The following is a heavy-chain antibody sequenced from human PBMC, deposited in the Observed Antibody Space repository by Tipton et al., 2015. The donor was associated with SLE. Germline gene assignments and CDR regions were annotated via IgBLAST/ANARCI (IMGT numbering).Heavy chain of an antibody. D-gene: IGHD2-2*01. V-gene: IGHV1-18*01. CDR3: ARHYSRGMWLGAFDI. J-gene: IGHJ3*02. Sequence: QSGPEVKKPGASVKVSCKASGYTFTTYGISWVRQAPGQGLEWMGWISAYNGHTNYAQKLQGRVTMTTDTSTSTAYMELRSLRSDDTAVYYCARHYSRGMWLGAFDIWGQGTMVTVSS. CDR1: GYTFTTYG. CDR2: ISAYNGHT.